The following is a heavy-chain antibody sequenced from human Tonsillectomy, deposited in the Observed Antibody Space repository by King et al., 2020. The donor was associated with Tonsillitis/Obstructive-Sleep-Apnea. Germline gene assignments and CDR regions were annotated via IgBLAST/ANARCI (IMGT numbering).Heavy chain of an antibody. D-gene: IGHD2-2*01. Sequence: TLKESGPVLVKPTETLTLTCTVSGFSLSNARMGVSWIRQPPGKALEWLAHIFSNDEKSYSTSLNSRLTISKDTSRSQVVLTMTNMDPVDTATYYCARAPSTSYFYYYYMDVWGKGTTVTVSS. CDR1: GFSLSNARMG. V-gene: IGHV2-26*01. CDR3: ARAPSTSYFYYYYMDV. CDR2: IFSNDEK. J-gene: IGHJ6*03.